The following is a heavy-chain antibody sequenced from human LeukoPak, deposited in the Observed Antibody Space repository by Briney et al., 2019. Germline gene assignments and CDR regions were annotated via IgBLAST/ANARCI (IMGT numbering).Heavy chain of an antibody. CDR2: ISSSSSTI. Sequence: PGGSLRLSCAASGFTFSSYSMNWVRQASGKGLEWVSYISSSSSTIYYADSVKGRFTIPRDNAKNSLYLQMNSLRAEDTAVYYCASLMTTATYYYYYYMDVWGKGTTVTVSS. CDR1: GFTFSSYS. V-gene: IGHV3-48*01. D-gene: IGHD4-11*01. CDR3: ASLMTTATYYYYYYMDV. J-gene: IGHJ6*03.